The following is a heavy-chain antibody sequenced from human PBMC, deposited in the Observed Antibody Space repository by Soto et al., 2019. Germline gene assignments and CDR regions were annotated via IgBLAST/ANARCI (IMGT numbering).Heavy chain of an antibody. D-gene: IGHD3-22*01. CDR2: ISGSGGST. Sequence: SGGSLRLSCAASGFTFSSYAMSWVRQAPGKGLEWVSAISGSGGSTYYADSVKGRFTISRDNAKNTMYLQMSSLTVEDTAVYYCARVGYYDSSGYLDYWGQGTLVTVSS. V-gene: IGHV3-23*01. CDR3: ARVGYYDSSGYLDY. J-gene: IGHJ4*02. CDR1: GFTFSSYA.